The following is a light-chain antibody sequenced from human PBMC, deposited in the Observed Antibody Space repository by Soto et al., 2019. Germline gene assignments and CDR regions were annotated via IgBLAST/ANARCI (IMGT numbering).Light chain of an antibody. CDR1: SSDVGGYNY. Sequence: QSALTQPASVSGSPGQSITISCNGTSSDVGGYNYVSWFQQHPGKAPKLMIYDVSNRPSGVSNRFSGSKSGNTASLTISWLQPEDEADYYCSLYTSSSLYVFGAGTKVTVL. CDR3: SLYTSSSLYV. V-gene: IGLV2-14*01. J-gene: IGLJ1*01. CDR2: DVS.